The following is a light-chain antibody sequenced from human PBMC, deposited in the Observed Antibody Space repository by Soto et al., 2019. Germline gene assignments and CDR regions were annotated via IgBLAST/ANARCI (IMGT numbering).Light chain of an antibody. J-gene: IGKJ2*01. Sequence: SVLTQSPGTLSLSPGERATLSCRASQSVRSNYLAWYQQQPGQPPRLLIFGASSRATGIPDRFSGSGSGTDFTLTISRLEPEDSAVYTCHEYGYGADTFGQGTKLEIK. CDR1: QSVRSNY. CDR2: GAS. CDR3: HEYGYGADT. V-gene: IGKV3-20*01.